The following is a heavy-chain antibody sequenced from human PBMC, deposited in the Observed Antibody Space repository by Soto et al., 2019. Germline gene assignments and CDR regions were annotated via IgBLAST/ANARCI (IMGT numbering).Heavy chain of an antibody. V-gene: IGHV4-31*03. Sequence: SETLSLTCTVSGGSISSGGYYWSWIRQHPGKGLEWIGYIYYSGSTYYNPSLKSRVTISVDTSKNQFSLKLSSVTAADTTVYYCARDRRYYDSSGSVVDYYGMDVWGQGTTVTV. CDR3: ARDRRYYDSSGSVVDYYGMDV. CDR1: GGSISSGGYY. CDR2: IYYSGST. J-gene: IGHJ6*02. D-gene: IGHD3-22*01.